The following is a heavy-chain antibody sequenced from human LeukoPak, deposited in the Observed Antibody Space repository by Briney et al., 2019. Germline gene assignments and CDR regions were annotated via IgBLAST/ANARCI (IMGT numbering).Heavy chain of an antibody. CDR2: IYYHENT. Sequence: SETLSLTCTVSGGSISSSSDYWGWIRQAPGKGLEWIGSIYYHENTYYNSSLKSRVTISVDTSKNQFSLKLNSVTAADTAVYYCARHDVTTAMRAFDIWGQGTMVTVSS. CDR1: GGSISSSSDY. J-gene: IGHJ3*02. D-gene: IGHD5-18*01. CDR3: ARHDVTTAMRAFDI. V-gene: IGHV4-39*01.